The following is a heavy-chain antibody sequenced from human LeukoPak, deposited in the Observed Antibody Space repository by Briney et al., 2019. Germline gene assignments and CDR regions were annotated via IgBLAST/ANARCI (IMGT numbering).Heavy chain of an antibody. CDR2: IRQDGGEK. D-gene: IGHD1/OR15-1a*01. J-gene: IGHJ4*01. CDR1: GFTFGSYW. Sequence: PGGSRNLSCAVSGFTFGSYWMNWFGRALGRELEWVASIRQDGGEKSYVDSVKGRFTISRDNTKNSVYLQMSSLRAEDTAVYYCARDGTAPGLYFDLWGQGTLVTVSS. CDR3: ARDGTAPGLYFDL. V-gene: IGHV3-7*01.